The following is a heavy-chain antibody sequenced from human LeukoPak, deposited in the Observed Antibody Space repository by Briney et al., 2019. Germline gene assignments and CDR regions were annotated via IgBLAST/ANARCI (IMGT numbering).Heavy chain of an antibody. D-gene: IGHD3-22*01. Sequence: GGSLRLSCAASGFTVSSNYMSWVRQAPGKGLEWVSVIYSGGSTYYADSVMGRFTISRDNSKNTLYLQMNSLRAEDKAVYHCARDSSGCFDYWGQGTLVTVSS. J-gene: IGHJ4*02. V-gene: IGHV3-66*02. CDR2: IYSGGST. CDR3: ARDSSGCFDY. CDR1: GFTVSSNY.